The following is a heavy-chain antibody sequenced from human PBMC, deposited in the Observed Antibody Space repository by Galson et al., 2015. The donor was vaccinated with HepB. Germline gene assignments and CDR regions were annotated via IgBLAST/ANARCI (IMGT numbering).Heavy chain of an antibody. Sequence: SLRLSCAASGFTFSSYAMHWVRQAPGKGLEWVAVISYDGSNKYYADSVKGRFTISRDNSKNTLYLQMNSLRAEDTAVYYCARVQIATYYFDYWGQGTLVTVSS. D-gene: IGHD5-24*01. CDR3: ARVQIATYYFDY. CDR2: ISYDGSNK. J-gene: IGHJ4*02. V-gene: IGHV3-30*04. CDR1: GFTFSSYA.